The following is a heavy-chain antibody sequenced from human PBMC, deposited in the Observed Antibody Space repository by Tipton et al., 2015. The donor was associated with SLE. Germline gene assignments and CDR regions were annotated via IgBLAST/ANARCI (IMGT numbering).Heavy chain of an antibody. CDR1: GGSIRSGDYY. D-gene: IGHD3-10*01. CDR3: ARGSGFYGMDV. V-gene: IGHV4-34*01. Sequence: TLSLTCTVSGGSIRSGDYYWSWIRQPPGKGLEWIGEINHSGSTNYNPSLKSRVTISVDTSKNQFSLKLSSVTAADTAVYYCARGSGFYGMDVWGQGTTVTVSS. CDR2: INHSGST. J-gene: IGHJ6*02.